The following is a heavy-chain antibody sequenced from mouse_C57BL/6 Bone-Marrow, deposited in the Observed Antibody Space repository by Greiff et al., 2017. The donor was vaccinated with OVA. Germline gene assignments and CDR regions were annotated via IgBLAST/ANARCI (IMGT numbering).Heavy chain of an antibody. CDR1: SYTFTSYW. D-gene: IGHD1-1*01. CDR3: ARREYYGSGAMDY. Sequence: QVQLQQPGAELVMPGASVKLSCKASSYTFTSYWMHWVKQRPGQGLEWIGEIDPSDSYTNYNQKFKGKSTLTVDKSSSTAYMQLSSLTSEDSAVYYCARREYYGSGAMDYWGQGTSVTVSS. J-gene: IGHJ4*01. V-gene: IGHV1-69*01. CDR2: IDPSDSYT.